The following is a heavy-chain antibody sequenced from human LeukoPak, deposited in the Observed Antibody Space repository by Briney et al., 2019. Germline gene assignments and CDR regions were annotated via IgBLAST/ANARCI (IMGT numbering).Heavy chain of an antibody. Sequence: GGSLRLSCAASGFTFSSYEMNWVRQAPGKGLEWVSYISSSGSTIYYADSVKGRFTIPRDNAKNSLYLQMNSLRAEDTAVYYCAREGDDILTGYYASDWGQGTLVTVSS. V-gene: IGHV3-48*03. CDR1: GFTFSSYE. D-gene: IGHD3-9*01. CDR2: ISSSGSTI. CDR3: AREGDDILTGYYASD. J-gene: IGHJ4*02.